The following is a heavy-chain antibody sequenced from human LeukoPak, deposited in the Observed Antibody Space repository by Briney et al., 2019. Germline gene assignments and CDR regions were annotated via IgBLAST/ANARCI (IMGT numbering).Heavy chain of an antibody. CDR3: ARRAGANSHPYDY. V-gene: IGHV3-53*01. J-gene: IGHJ4*02. CDR1: GFTVSSNS. Sequence: GGSLRLSCTVSGFTVSSNSMSWVRPAPGQGLEWVSFIYSGGNTHYSDSLKGRFIISRANSKNTLYLQMNSLRVEDTAVYYCARRAGANSHPYDYWGQGTLVTVSS. D-gene: IGHD4/OR15-4a*01. CDR2: IYSGGNT.